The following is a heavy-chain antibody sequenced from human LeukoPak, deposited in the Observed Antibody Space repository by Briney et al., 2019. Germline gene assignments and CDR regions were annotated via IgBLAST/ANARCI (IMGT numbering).Heavy chain of an antibody. D-gene: IGHD2-2*01. CDR3: ARGNGALGPVPPAMPPYYYSGMDV. Sequence: PGGSLRLSCAASEFSFSTYAMHWVRQAPGKGLEWVAVISHDGSSNYYADSVKGRFTISRDNSKNTLYLQMHTLRAEDTAVYYCARGNGALGPVPPAMPPYYYSGMDVWGQGTTVTASS. V-gene: IGHV3-30*04. CDR1: EFSFSTYA. J-gene: IGHJ6*02. CDR2: ISHDGSSN.